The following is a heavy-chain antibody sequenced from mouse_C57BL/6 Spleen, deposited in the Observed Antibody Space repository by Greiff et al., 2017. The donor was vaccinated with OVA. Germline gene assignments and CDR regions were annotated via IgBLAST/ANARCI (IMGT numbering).Heavy chain of an antibody. Sequence: VQLQQSGPELVKPGASVKIPCKASGYTFTDYNMDWVKQSPGKSLEWIGDINPNNGGTIYNQKFKGKATLTVDKSSSTAYMELRSLTSEDTAVYYCARLGRDWFAYWGQGTLVTVSA. CDR2: INPNNGGT. V-gene: IGHV1-18*01. D-gene: IGHD4-1*01. CDR3: ARLGRDWFAY. J-gene: IGHJ3*01. CDR1: GYTFTDYN.